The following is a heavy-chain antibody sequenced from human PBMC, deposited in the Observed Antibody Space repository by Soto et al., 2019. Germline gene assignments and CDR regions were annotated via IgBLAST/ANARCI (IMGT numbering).Heavy chain of an antibody. V-gene: IGHV1-69*08. CDR2: IIPVLGIA. Sequence: QVQLMQSGAEVKKPASSVKVSCKASGGNFRSQSISISWVRQAPGQGLEWMGRIIPVLGIANYAQKFQGRVTITADKSTSTVYMELSSLRSEDTAVYYCARDRDVAVGGTEETNYYYGMDVWGQGTTVTVSS. CDR3: ARDRDVAVGGTEETNYYYGMDV. D-gene: IGHD2-15*01. CDR1: GGNFRSQS. J-gene: IGHJ6*02.